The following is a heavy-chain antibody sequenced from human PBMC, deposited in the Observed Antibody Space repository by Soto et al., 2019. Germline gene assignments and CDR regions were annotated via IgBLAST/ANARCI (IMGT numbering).Heavy chain of an antibody. Sequence: GGSLRLSCAASGFTFSSYAMSWVRQAPGKGLEWVSAISGSGGSTYYADSVKGRFTISRDNSKNTLYRQMNSLRAEDTAVYYCAKELVVTVTTTPYYFDYWGQGTLVTVSS. D-gene: IGHD4-17*01. J-gene: IGHJ4*02. CDR1: GFTFSSYA. CDR3: AKELVVTVTTTPYYFDY. CDR2: ISGSGGST. V-gene: IGHV3-23*01.